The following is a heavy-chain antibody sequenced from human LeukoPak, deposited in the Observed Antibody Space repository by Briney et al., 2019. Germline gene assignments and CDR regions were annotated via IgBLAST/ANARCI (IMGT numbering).Heavy chain of an antibody. CDR3: AKGVHGDPLYYFYYLDV. V-gene: IGHV3-30*04. J-gene: IGHJ6*03. D-gene: IGHD3-10*01. CDR2: ISYDGSNE. CDR1: GFTFSSYV. Sequence: GGSLRLSCAASGFTFSSYVMHWVRQAPGKGLEWVAIISYDGSNEYDADSVKGRFTISRDNSKNTLYLQMNSLRVEDTAVYYCAKGVHGDPLYYFYYLDVWGKGTTVTISS.